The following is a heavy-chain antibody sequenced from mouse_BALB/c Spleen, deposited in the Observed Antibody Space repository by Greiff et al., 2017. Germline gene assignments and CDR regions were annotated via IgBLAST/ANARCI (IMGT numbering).Heavy chain of an antibody. CDR2: IDPENGNT. CDR1: GFNIKDYY. Sequence: EVQLQQSGAELVRPGALVKLSCKASGFNIKDYYMHWVKQRPEQGLEWIGWIDPENGNTIYDPKFQGKASITADTSSNTAYLQLSSLTSEDTAVYYCARAIFYCSSYRFAYWGQGTLVTVSA. J-gene: IGHJ3*01. CDR3: ARAIFYCSSYRFAY. D-gene: IGHD1-1*01. V-gene: IGHV14-1*02.